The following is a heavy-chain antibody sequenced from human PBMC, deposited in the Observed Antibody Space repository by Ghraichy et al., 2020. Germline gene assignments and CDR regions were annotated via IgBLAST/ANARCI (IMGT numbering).Heavy chain of an antibody. Sequence: GGSLRLSCAASGFTFSSYAMSWVRQAPGKGLEWVSAISGGSGSKFYADSVKGRFTISRDNSKNTVYLQTNSLKADDTAVYYCVKHYYYDGSGYYYWYFDFWGRGTLVTVSS. CDR3: VKHYYYDGSGYYYWYFDF. V-gene: IGHV3-23*01. CDR1: GFTFSSYA. CDR2: ISGGSGSK. J-gene: IGHJ2*01. D-gene: IGHD3-22*01.